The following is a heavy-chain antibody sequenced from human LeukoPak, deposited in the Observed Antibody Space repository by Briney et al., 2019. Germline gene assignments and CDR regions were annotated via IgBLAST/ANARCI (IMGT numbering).Heavy chain of an antibody. Sequence: SETLSLTCAVYGGSFSGYYWSWIRQPPGKGLEWIGEINHSGSTNYNPSLKSRVTIPVDTSKNQFSLKLSSVTAADTAVYYCARAVIQYYDSSGYYDYWGQGTLVTVSS. CDR2: INHSGST. CDR3: ARAVIQYYDSSGYYDY. V-gene: IGHV4-34*01. CDR1: GGSFSGYY. D-gene: IGHD3-22*01. J-gene: IGHJ4*02.